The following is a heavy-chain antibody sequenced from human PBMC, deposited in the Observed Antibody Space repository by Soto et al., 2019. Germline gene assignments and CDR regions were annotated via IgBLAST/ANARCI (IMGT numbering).Heavy chain of an antibody. CDR3: VQSRCGGDCLQSYSSNSYYGLDV. D-gene: IGHD2-21*02. Sequence: QITLKESGPTLVKPTQTLTLTCTFSGFSLSTTGVGVGWIRQPPGKALEWLALIYWDDDKRYNPSLNSRLTITKATSKNQVVLAMTNMDPVDTATYYCVQSRCGGDCLQSYSSNSYYGLDVWGQGTTVTVSS. V-gene: IGHV2-5*02. J-gene: IGHJ6*02. CDR1: GFSLSTTGVG. CDR2: IYWDDDK.